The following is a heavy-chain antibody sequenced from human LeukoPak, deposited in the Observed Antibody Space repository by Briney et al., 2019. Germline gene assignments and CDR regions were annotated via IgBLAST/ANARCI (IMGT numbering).Heavy chain of an antibody. CDR1: GGSFSGYY. Sequence: PSETLSLTCAVYGGSFSGYYWSWIRQPPGKGLEWIGEINHSGSTNNNPSRKSRVTIAVDTSKNQISLKLSSVTAADTAVYYCARNGYCSGGSCYENYYYYYGMDVWGQGTTVTVSS. V-gene: IGHV4-34*01. D-gene: IGHD2-15*01. J-gene: IGHJ6*02. CDR2: INHSGST. CDR3: ARNGYCSGGSCYENYYYYYGMDV.